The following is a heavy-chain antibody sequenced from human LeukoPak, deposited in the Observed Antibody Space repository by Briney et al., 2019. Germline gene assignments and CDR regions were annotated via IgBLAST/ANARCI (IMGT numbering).Heavy chain of an antibody. D-gene: IGHD2-15*01. CDR2: ISAYNGNT. V-gene: IGHV1-18*01. CDR3: ARDKGGVVVVAATPFRPLNWFDP. CDR1: GYTFTSYG. J-gene: IGHJ5*02. Sequence: ASVKVSCKASGYTFTSYGISWVRQAPGQGLEWMGWISAYNGNTNYAQKLQGRVTMTTDTSTSTAYMELRGLRSDDTAVYYCARDKGGVVVVAATPFRPLNWFDPWGQGTLVTVSS.